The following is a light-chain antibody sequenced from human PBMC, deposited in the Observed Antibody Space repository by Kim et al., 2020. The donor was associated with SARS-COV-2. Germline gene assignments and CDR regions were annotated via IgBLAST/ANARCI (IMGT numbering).Light chain of an antibody. CDR2: QDA. V-gene: IGLV3-1*01. J-gene: IGLJ2*01. Sequence: SYELTQPPSVSVSPGQTASITCSGDKSGEKYACWYQQKPGQSPVLVIYQDAQRPSGIPERFSGSNSGNTATLTISGTQAMDEADYYCQTWDSITVVFGGG. CDR1: KSGEKY. CDR3: QTWDSITVV.